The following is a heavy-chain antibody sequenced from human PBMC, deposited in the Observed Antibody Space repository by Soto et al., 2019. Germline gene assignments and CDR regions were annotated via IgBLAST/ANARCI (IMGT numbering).Heavy chain of an antibody. V-gene: IGHV3-74*01. J-gene: IGHJ4*02. Sequence: GESLKISCAASGFTFGSYWMHWVRQAPGKGLVWVSRISDYGRINYADSVKDRFIISRDDARSELYLQLNDLRVEDTATYYCARGGLEPFDHWGQGALVTVSS. D-gene: IGHD1-1*01. CDR3: ARGGLEPFDH. CDR1: GFTFGSYW. CDR2: ISDYGRI.